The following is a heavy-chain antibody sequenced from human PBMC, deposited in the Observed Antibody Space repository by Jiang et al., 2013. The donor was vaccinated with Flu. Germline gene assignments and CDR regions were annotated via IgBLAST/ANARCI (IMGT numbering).Heavy chain of an antibody. CDR3: AKAYGGIFGVVIKSPFDY. J-gene: IGHJ4*02. V-gene: IGHV3-23*01. CDR1: GFTFSSYA. Sequence: LVQPGGSLRLSCAASGFTFSSYAMSWVRQAPGKGLEWVSAISGSGGSTYYADSVKGRFTISRDNSKNTLYLQMNSLRAEDTAVYYCAKAYGGIFGVVIKSPFDYWGQGTLVTVSS. D-gene: IGHD3-3*01. CDR2: ISGSGGST.